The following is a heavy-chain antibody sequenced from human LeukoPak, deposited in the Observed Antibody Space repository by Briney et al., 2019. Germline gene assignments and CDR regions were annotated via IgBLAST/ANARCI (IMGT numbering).Heavy chain of an antibody. CDR3: ARGGDSSNWYPGYFDY. Sequence: GGSLRLSCAASGFTFSNYWMHWVRQAPGKGPVWVSRIKSDGSSTRFGDSVQGRFTISRDNGKNTLYLQMNCLRAEDTAVYYCARGGDSSNWYPGYFDYWGQGALVTVSS. V-gene: IGHV3-74*01. CDR2: IKSDGSST. CDR1: GFTFSNYW. J-gene: IGHJ4*02. D-gene: IGHD6-13*01.